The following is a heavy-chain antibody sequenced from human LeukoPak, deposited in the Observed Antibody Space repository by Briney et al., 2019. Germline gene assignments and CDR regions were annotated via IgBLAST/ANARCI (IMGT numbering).Heavy chain of an antibody. J-gene: IGHJ3*02. CDR3: ARPYKYSGRYYLLDAFYI. CDR2: ISAYNGNT. V-gene: IGHV1-18*01. CDR1: GYTFTSYG. Sequence: ASVKVSCKASGYTFTSYGISWVRQAPGQGLEWMGWISAYNGNTNYAQNLKGRVTMTTDTSTSTAYMELRSLKSDNTAVYYCARPYKYSGRYYLLDAFYIWGRGTMVTVSS. D-gene: IGHD1-26*01.